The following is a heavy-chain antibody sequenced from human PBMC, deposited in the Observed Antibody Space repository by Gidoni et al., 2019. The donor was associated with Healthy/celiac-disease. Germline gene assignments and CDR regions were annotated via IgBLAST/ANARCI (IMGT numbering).Heavy chain of an antibody. D-gene: IGHD3-10*01. CDR1: GFTFSSYP. CDR3: AKGGVTMGRGVISFFDY. V-gene: IGHV3-23*01. Sequence: EVQLLESGGGLVQPGGSLRLSCAASGFTFSSYPMSWVRQATGKGLEWVSAISGSGGSTYYADSVKGRFTISRDNSKNTLYLQMNSLRAEDTAVYYCAKGGVTMGRGVISFFDYWGQGTLVTVSS. J-gene: IGHJ4*02. CDR2: ISGSGGST.